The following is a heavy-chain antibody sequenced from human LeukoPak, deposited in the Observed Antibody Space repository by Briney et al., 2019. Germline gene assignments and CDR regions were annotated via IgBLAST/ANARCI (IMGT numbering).Heavy chain of an antibody. CDR2: IYHSGRT. D-gene: IGHD3-22*01. V-gene: IGHV4-39*01. CDR1: GDSVSRSDSY. CDR3: ARRRYYDGSGYLE. J-gene: IGHJ1*01. Sequence: SETLSLTCSVSGDSVSRSDSYWDWIRQPPGKGLEWIGAIYHSGRTYYSPSLKSRVTMSVDPSNNQFSLNLRSVTAADTAVYYCARRRYYDGSGYLEWGQGTLLSVSS.